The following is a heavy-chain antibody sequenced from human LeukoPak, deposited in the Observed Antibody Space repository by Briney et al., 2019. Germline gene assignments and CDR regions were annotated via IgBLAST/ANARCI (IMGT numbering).Heavy chain of an antibody. CDR2: IHYSGDT. J-gene: IGHJ2*01. D-gene: IGHD5-18*01. CDR3: ARLVRDTATGYWYFDL. CDR1: GDSISSYY. V-gene: IGHV4-59*01. Sequence: SETLSLTCTVSGDSISSYYWSWIRQPPGKGLEWIGYIHYSGDTNYKSSLKSRVTISVDTSRYQFSLKLNSVTAADTAVYYCARLVRDTATGYWYFDLWGRGTLVTVSS.